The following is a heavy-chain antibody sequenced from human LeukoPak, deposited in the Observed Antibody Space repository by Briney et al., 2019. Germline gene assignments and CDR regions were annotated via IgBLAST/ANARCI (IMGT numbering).Heavy chain of an antibody. Sequence: PGRSLRLSCAASGFTFDDYAMHWVRQAPGKGLEWVSGISWNSGSIGYADSVKGRFTISRDNSKNTLYLQMNSLRAEDTAVYYCAKTRYPGLELTIYYFDYWGQGTLVTVSS. CDR3: AKTRYPGLELTIYYFDY. CDR1: GFTFDDYA. J-gene: IGHJ4*02. CDR2: ISWNSGSI. D-gene: IGHD1-7*01. V-gene: IGHV3-9*01.